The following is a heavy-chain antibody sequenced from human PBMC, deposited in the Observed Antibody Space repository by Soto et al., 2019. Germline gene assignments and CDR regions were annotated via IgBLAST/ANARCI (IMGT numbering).Heavy chain of an antibody. J-gene: IGHJ6*02. V-gene: IGHV4-61*01. CDR3: ARESGYCSSTSCYRGSRVYYGMDV. D-gene: IGHD2-2*01. Sequence: SETLSLTCTVSGGSVSSGSYYWSWIRQPPGKGLEWIGYIYYSGSTNYNPSLKSRVTISVDTSKNQFSLKLSFFTAAETAVYYCARESGYCSSTSCYRGSRVYYGMDVWGQGTTVTVSS. CDR2: IYYSGST. CDR1: GGSVSSGSYY.